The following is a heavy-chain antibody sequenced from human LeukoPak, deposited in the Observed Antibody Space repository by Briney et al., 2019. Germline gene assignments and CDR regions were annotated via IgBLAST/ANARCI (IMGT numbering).Heavy chain of an antibody. CDR2: ISSSSSYI. D-gene: IGHD5-18*01. CDR1: GFTFSSYS. CDR3: ARRWGMYGYPFDY. J-gene: IGHJ4*02. Sequence: PGGSLRLSCAASGFTFSSYSMNWVRQAPGKGLEWVSSISSSSSYIYYADSVKGRFTISRDNAKNSLYLQMNSLRAEDTAVYYCARRWGMYGYPFDYWGQGTLVTVSS. V-gene: IGHV3-21*01.